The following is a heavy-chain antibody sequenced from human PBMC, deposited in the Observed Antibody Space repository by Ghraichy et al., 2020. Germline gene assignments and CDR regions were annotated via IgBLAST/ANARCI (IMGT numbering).Heavy chain of an antibody. D-gene: IGHD3-22*01. V-gene: IGHV5-51*07. CDR3: ARQPSSAYNYYYYGMDV. CDR2: IYPGDSDT. J-gene: IGHJ6*02. CDR1: GYSFTSYW. Sequence: GESLNISCKGSGYSFTSYWIGWVHQMPGKGLEWMGIIYPGDSDTGYSPSFQGQVTISADKSISTAYLQWSSLKASDTAMYYCARQPSSAYNYYYYGMDVWGQGTTVTVSS.